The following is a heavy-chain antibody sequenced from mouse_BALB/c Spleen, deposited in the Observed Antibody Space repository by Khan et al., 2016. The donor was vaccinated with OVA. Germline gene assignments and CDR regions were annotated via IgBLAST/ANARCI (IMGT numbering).Heavy chain of an antibody. V-gene: IGHV2-6-1*01. Sequence: QMQLDESGPGLGAPSQSLAIPFSIPGFSLTSYGVLWVRQPPGKGLEWLVVIWRYGSIHYISTLKSRLTIPQDNSQRKLFLKINRLQKDYTAIYFSARQPDYHYNFMDYWGQGTSVTVSS. CDR2: IWRYGSI. CDR1: GFSLTSYG. D-gene: IGHD1-1*02. CDR3: ARQPDYHYNFMDY. J-gene: IGHJ4*01.